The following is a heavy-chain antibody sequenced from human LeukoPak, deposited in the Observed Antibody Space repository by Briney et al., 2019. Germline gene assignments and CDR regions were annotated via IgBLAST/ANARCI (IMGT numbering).Heavy chain of an antibody. CDR2: IKYDRSEI. J-gene: IGHJ3*02. CDR3: VRDILTGLAFDI. CDR1: GFTFSSYE. Sequence: GGSLRLSCAASGFTFSSYEMNWVRQAPGQGLEWVANIKYDRSEIYYVDSVKGRFTISRDNVKTSLVRQMNSLRAEDRAIYYCVRDILTGLAFDIWGQGTMVTVSS. V-gene: IGHV3-7*01. D-gene: IGHD3-9*01.